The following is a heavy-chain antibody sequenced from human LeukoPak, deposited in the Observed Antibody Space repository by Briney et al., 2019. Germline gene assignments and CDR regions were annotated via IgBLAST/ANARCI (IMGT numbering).Heavy chain of an antibody. J-gene: IGHJ4*02. CDR2: IKQDGSEK. CDR3: ARDRQIAY. V-gene: IGHV3-7*01. CDR1: GFTFSNYW. Sequence: GGSLRLSCAASGFTFSNYWLTWVRQAPGEGLEWVANIKQDGSEKHYVDSVKGRFTIPRDNAKNSLYLQMKSLRAEDTAVYYCARDRQIAYWGQGTLVTVSS.